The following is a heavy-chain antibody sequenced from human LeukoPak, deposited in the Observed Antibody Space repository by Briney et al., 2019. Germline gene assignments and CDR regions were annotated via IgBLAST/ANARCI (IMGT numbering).Heavy chain of an antibody. Sequence: SETLSLTCAVYGGSFSGYYWSWIRQPPGKGLEWIGEINHSGSTNYNPSLKSRVTISVDTSKSQFSLKLSSVTAADTAVYYCARLSTSSSGWFRPYYYYMDVWGKGTTVTVSS. V-gene: IGHV4-34*01. J-gene: IGHJ6*03. CDR3: ARLSTSSSGWFRPYYYYMDV. CDR2: INHSGST. CDR1: GGSFSGYY. D-gene: IGHD6-19*01.